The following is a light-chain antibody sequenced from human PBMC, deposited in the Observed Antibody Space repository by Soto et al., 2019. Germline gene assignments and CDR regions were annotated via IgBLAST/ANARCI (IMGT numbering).Light chain of an antibody. V-gene: IGLV2-8*01. J-gene: IGLJ2*01. CDR2: EVN. CDR3: SSYAGTNADVI. CDR1: SSDVGGYVY. Sequence: QSALTQHPSASGSPGQSVTISCTGTSSDVGGYVYVSWYQQYPGKAPKLMIYEVNKRPSGVPDRFSGSKSGNTASLTVSGLQAEDEADYYCSSYAGTNADVIFGGGTQLTVL.